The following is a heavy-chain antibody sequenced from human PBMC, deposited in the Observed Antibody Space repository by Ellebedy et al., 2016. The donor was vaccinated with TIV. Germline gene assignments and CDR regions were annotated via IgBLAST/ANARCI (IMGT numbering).Heavy chain of an antibody. Sequence: GESLKISCAASGFTFSNYWTNWVRQAPGKGLEWVAHIMGDGSQKYYVDSVKGRFTISRDNAKNSLYLQMNNLRAEDTAVYYCARLAHDGWYGVDYWGQGTLVSVSS. CDR3: ARLAHDGWYGVDY. V-gene: IGHV3-7*01. CDR2: IMGDGSQK. D-gene: IGHD6-19*01. J-gene: IGHJ4*02. CDR1: GFTFSNYW.